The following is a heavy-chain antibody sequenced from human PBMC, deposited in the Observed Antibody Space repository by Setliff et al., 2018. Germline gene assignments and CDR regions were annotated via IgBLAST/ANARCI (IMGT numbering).Heavy chain of an antibody. D-gene: IGHD1-7*01. Sequence: LRLSCAASGFTFSSFWMSWVRQSPGKGLEWVANINQDGSGKYYVDSVKGRFTISRDNAKNSLSLQMNGLRAEDTSVYYCARDPGTTSSLFGGLDVWGQGTTVTVSS. CDR2: INQDGSGK. V-gene: IGHV3-7*01. J-gene: IGHJ6*02. CDR3: ARDPGTTSSLFGGLDV. CDR1: GFTFSSFW.